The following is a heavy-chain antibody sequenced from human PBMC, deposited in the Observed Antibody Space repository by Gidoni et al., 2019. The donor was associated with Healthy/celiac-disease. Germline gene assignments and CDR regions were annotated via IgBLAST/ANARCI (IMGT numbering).Heavy chain of an antibody. V-gene: IGHV3-21*01. Sequence: EVQLVESGGGLVKPGGSLRLSCAASGFTFSSYSMTWVRQAPGKGLEWVSSMSSSSSYIYYADSVKGRFTISRDNAKNSLYLQMNSLRAEDTAVYYCARAHSGSYCSDYWGQGTLVTVSS. D-gene: IGHD1-26*01. CDR2: MSSSSSYI. CDR1: GFTFSSYS. J-gene: IGHJ4*02. CDR3: ARAHSGSYCSDY.